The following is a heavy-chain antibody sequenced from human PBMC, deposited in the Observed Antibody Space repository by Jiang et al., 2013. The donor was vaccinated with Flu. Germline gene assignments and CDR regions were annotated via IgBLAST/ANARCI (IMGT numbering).Heavy chain of an antibody. D-gene: IGHD2-15*01. CDR2: LLQWEH. V-gene: IGHV4-59*01. Sequence: GLVKPSETLSLTCTVSGGSISSYYWSWDPAAPREGTGVDWVYLLQWEHQLQPSLKSRVTISVDTSKNQFSLKLSSVTAADTAVYYCARERIGNYYYYYMDVWGKGTTVTVSS. CDR3: ARERIGNYYYYYMDV. J-gene: IGHJ6*03. CDR1: GGSISSYY.